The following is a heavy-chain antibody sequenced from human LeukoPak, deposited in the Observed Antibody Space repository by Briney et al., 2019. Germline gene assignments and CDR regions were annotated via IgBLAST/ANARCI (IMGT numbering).Heavy chain of an antibody. V-gene: IGHV1-69*04. CDR2: IIPILVIA. CDR1: GGTFSSYA. J-gene: IGHJ3*02. Sequence: SVKVSCKASGGTFSSYAISWVRQAPGQGLEWMGRIIPILVIANYAQKFQGRVTITADKSTSTGYMELSSLRSEDTAVYYCARGWYSYGTTPSAFDIWGQGTLVTVSS. D-gene: IGHD5-18*01. CDR3: ARGWYSYGTTPSAFDI.